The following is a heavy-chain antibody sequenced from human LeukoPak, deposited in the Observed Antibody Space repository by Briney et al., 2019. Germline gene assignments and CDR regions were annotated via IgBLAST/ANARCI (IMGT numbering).Heavy chain of an antibody. CDR2: ISGSGNNT. J-gene: IGHJ4*02. Sequence: PGWSLTLSCAGSGFTYSSYAMSWVRQAPGKGVDGVSPISGSGNNTSYADSVKGRFTISRDTSKNTLYLQMNSLRAEDTAVYYCAKGSGYTYGYPGYWGQGTLVTVSS. CDR1: GFTYSSYA. V-gene: IGHV3-23*01. D-gene: IGHD5-18*01. CDR3: AKGSGYTYGYPGY.